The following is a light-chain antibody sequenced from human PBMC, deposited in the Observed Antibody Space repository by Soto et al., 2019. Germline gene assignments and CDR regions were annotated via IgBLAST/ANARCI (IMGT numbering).Light chain of an antibody. CDR1: QSVSSN. Sequence: EIGITHSPATLAVSPGERATLSCRASQSVSSNLAWYQQKPGQAPRLLIYGASTRATGIPARFSGSGSGTEFTLTISSLQSEDFAVYYCQQYNNWPQTFGQGTKVDI. CDR2: GAS. CDR3: QQYNNWPQT. V-gene: IGKV3-15*01. J-gene: IGKJ1*01.